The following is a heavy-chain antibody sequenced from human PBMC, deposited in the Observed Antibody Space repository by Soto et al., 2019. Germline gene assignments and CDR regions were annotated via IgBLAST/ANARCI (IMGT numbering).Heavy chain of an antibody. CDR3: ATGIRMRLRRINNGYSG. CDR2: IIPMFGTA. V-gene: IGHV1-69*12. J-gene: IGHJ4*02. Sequence: QVQLVQSGAEVKKPESSVKVSCKAPGGTFSTYAISWVRQAPGQGLEWMGGIIPMFGTANYAQRFQDRVTITAYESTNTGYMELSSLRAEGPAVYFCATGIRMRLRRINNGYSGWGQGTLVTVSS. CDR1: GGTFSTYA. D-gene: IGHD3-22*01.